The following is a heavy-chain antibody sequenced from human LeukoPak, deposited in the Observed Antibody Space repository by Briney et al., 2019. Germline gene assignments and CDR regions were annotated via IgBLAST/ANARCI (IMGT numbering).Heavy chain of an antibody. J-gene: IGHJ4*02. V-gene: IGHV3-15*01. CDR3: TTELCSGTSCYGFDY. Sequence: GGSLRLSCAASGFTFSNAWMSWVRQAPGKGLEWVGRIKSKTDGGTTDYAAPVKGRFTISRDDSKNTLYLQMNSLKTEDTAVYYCTTELCSGTSCYGFDYWGQGTLVTVSS. CDR2: IKSKTDGGTT. D-gene: IGHD2-2*01. CDR1: GFTFSNAW.